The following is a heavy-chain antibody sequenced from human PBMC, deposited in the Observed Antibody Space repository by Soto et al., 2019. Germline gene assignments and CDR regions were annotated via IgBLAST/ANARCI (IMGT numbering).Heavy chain of an antibody. D-gene: IGHD2-2*01. CDR3: ARHPGYCTGTSCYGYYTMDV. V-gene: IGHV4-39*01. J-gene: IGHJ6*02. CDR1: GYSVGSNIFC. CDR2: INYSGST. Sequence: SATLSLTCTVSGYSVGSNIFCWVWTRQPPGKGLEWIGGINYSGSTYYNPSLKSRVTISVDTSKIQFSLMLSSVTAADTAVYYCARHPGYCTGTSCYGYYTMDVWGQGTTVT.